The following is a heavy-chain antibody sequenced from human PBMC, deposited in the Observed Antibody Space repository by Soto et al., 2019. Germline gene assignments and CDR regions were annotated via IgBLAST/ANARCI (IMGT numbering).Heavy chain of an antibody. J-gene: IGHJ4*02. CDR1: GFSFSSHS. D-gene: IGHD3-10*01. V-gene: IGHV3-48*02. CDR2: ISSRSSLI. CDR3: VRERGEYDSGWYIDR. Sequence: EVHLVESGGGWVQPGGSLRLSCRASGFSFSSHSFNWVRQAPGQGLEWVAYISSRSSLILYADSVRGRFVISRDNALNSLYLQMNRPRDEDTAIYYCVRERGEYDSGWYIDRWGQGTPVTVSS.